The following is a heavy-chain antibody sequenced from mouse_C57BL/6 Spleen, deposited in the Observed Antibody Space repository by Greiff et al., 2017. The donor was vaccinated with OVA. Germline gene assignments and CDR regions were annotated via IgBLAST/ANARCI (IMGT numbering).Heavy chain of an antibody. CDR3: ASPLITTVVATVAY. Sequence: EVKLMESGGGLVKPGGSLKLSCAASGFTFSDYGMHWVRQAPEKGLELVAYISSGSSTIYYADTVKGRFTISRDNAKNTLFLQMTSLRSEDTAMYYCASPLITTVVATVAYWGQGTLVTVSA. CDR2: ISSGSSTI. V-gene: IGHV5-17*01. J-gene: IGHJ3*01. D-gene: IGHD1-1*01. CDR1: GFTFSDYG.